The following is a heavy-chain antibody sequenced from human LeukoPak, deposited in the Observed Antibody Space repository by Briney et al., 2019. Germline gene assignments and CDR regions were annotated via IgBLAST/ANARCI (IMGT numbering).Heavy chain of an antibody. CDR3: VGEPDY. J-gene: IGHJ4*02. Sequence: SVTVSFKSSGGTFSIYAISWGRHAHGQGLEWMGGIITIFGRATYEQKFQGRVTIIAEETTSTAYMELSSLRSEDTAVYYCVGEPDYWGQGTLVTVSS. CDR2: IITIFGRA. V-gene: IGHV1-69*01. CDR1: GGTFSIYA.